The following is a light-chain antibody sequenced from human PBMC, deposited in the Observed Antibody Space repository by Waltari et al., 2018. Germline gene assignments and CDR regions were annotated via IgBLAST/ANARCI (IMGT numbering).Light chain of an antibody. Sequence: QSALTQPASVSGSPGQSITISCTGTSSDVVGYNYVPWYQQHPGKAPKLMIYEVSNRPSGVSNRFSGSKSGNTASLTISGLQAEDEADYYCSSYTSSSTLVVFGGGTKLTVL. CDR2: EVS. J-gene: IGLJ2*01. CDR1: SSDVVGYNY. V-gene: IGLV2-14*01. CDR3: SSYTSSSTLVV.